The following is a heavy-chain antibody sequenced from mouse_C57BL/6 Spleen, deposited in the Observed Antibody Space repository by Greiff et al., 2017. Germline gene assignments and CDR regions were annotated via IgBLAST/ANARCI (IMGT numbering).Heavy chain of an antibody. CDR1: GFSLTSYG. Sequence: QVQLKESGPGLVAPSQSLSITCTVSGFSLTSYGVHWVRQPPGKGLEWLVVIWSDGSTTYNSALKSRLSISKDNSKSQVFLKMNSLQTDDTAMYYCARHAQLRLRGAMDYWGQGTSVTVSS. D-gene: IGHD3-2*02. V-gene: IGHV2-6-1*01. CDR3: ARHAQLRLRGAMDY. CDR2: IWSDGST. J-gene: IGHJ4*01.